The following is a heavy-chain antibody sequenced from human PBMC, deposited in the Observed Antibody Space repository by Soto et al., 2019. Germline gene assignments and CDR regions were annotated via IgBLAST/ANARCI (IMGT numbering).Heavy chain of an antibody. J-gene: IGHJ4*02. D-gene: IGHD1-7*01. CDR1: GFTFSSYA. V-gene: IGHV3-30-3*01. Sequence: SLRLSCAACGFTFSSYAMHGVRQAPGKGLEWVAVISYDGSNKYYADSVKGRFTISRDNSKNTLYLQMNSLRAEDTAVYYCASLGGSGTGTTVFDYWGQGTLVTVSS. CDR2: ISYDGSNK. CDR3: ASLGGSGTGTTVFDY.